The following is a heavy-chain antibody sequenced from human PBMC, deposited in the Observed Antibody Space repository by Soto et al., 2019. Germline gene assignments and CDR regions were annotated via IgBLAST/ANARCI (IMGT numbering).Heavy chain of an antibody. V-gene: IGHV4-31*03. Sequence: SETLSLSCTFFGGSISSGGSYWNWTRQHPGKGLEWIGYIYYSGTTYYNPSLKSRVTISVDTSKNQFSLKLSSVTAADTAVYYCAASCVGCGGFNYYGMDVWGQGTTVS. CDR3: AASCVGCGGFNYYGMDV. D-gene: IGHD2-21*01. J-gene: IGHJ6*02. CDR2: IYYSGTT. CDR1: GGSISSGGSY.